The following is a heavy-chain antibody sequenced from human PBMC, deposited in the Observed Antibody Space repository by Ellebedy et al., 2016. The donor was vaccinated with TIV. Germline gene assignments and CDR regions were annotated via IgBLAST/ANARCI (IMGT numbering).Heavy chain of an antibody. CDR3: ATSYASSPFDY. D-gene: IGHD6-6*01. CDR1: GYNFTSYW. CDR2: IDPGGAYT. V-gene: IGHV5-10-1*01. Sequence: PGGSLRLSCKGSGYNFTSYWISWVRQMPGKGLEWMGRIDPGGAYTSYSPSFQGHVTISADKSISTVNLQWSSLKASDTAMYYCATSYASSPFDYWGQGTLVTVSS. J-gene: IGHJ4*02.